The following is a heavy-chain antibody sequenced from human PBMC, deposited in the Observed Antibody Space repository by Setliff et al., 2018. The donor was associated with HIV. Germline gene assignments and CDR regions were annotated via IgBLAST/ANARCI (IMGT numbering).Heavy chain of an antibody. J-gene: IGHJ4*02. D-gene: IGHD3-22*01. CDR3: ARVRLTMIMMVDYFDQ. Sequence: SETLSLTCSVSGGSISNFHWSWIRQPPGKGLEWVGHIYSTGDTNYNPSLKSRVTLSADTSTNQLSLSLTSVTAADTAVYYCARVRLTMIMMVDYFDQWGQGTLVTVSS. CDR2: IYSTGDT. CDR1: GGSISNFH. V-gene: IGHV4-4*07.